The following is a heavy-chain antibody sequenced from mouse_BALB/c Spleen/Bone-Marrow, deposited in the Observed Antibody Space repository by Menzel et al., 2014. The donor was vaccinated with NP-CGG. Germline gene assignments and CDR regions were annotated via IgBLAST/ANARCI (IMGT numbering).Heavy chain of an antibody. J-gene: IGHJ4*01. CDR2: IYPGDGDT. CDR1: GYTFTSYW. CDR3: ARPYCNYDAMDY. V-gene: IGHV1-87*01. D-gene: IGHD2-1*01. Sequence: QVQLQQSGAELARPGASVKLSCKASGYTFTSYWMQWVKQRPGQGLQWIGAIYPGDGDTRYTQKFRGKAKLTADKSSNTAYMQLSSLTSEDSAVYFSARPYCNYDAMDYWGQGTSVTVSS.